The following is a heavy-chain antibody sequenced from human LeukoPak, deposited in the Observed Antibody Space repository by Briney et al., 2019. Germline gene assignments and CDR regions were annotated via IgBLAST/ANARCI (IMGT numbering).Heavy chain of an antibody. Sequence: GASVKVSCKTSGYTFTDYYIHWVRQAPGQGLEWMGWIVPNSGGPNYAQKFQGRVTMTRDTSISTAYMELNRLRYDDTAVYYCATLGATSFDYWGQGTLVTVSS. CDR2: IVPNSGGP. CDR1: GYTFTDYY. J-gene: IGHJ4*02. D-gene: IGHD1-26*01. CDR3: ATLGATSFDY. V-gene: IGHV1-2*02.